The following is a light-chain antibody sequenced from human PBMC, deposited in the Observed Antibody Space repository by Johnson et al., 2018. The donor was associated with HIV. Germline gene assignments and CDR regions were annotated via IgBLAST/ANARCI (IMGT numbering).Light chain of an antibody. V-gene: IGLV1-51*02. Sequence: HSVLTQPPSVSAAPGQKVTISCSGSSSNIGSNDISWYQQLPGTAPKLLIYENYKRPSGIPDRFSGSKSGTSATLGINGLQTGDEADYYCGTWDSSLSAYVFGTGTKVTAL. CDR2: ENY. CDR3: GTWDSSLSAYV. CDR1: SSNIGSND. J-gene: IGLJ1*01.